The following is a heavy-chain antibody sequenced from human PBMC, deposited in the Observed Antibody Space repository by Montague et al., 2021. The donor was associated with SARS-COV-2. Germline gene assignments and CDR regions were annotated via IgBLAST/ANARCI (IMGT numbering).Heavy chain of an antibody. V-gene: IGHV4-61*02. CDR3: ARETFSGYSYGRGSYYYYYGMGV. CDR2: IYTSGST. J-gene: IGHJ6*02. D-gene: IGHD5-18*01. Sequence: TLSLTYTVSGGSISSGSYYWSWIRQPAGKGLEWIGRIYTSGSTNYNPSLKSRVTISVDTSKNQFSLKLSSVTAADTAVYYCARETFSGYSYGRGSYYYYYGMGVGGQGTTVTVSS. CDR1: GGSISSGSYY.